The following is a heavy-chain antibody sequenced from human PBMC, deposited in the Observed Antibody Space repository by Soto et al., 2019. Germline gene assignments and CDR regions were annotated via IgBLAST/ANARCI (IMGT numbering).Heavy chain of an antibody. CDR1: GGTFSSYA. J-gene: IGHJ4*02. CDR2: IIHIFGTA. CDR3: ARDIGGYCSGGSFYSDY. V-gene: IGHV1-69*01. D-gene: IGHD2-15*01. Sequence: QVQLVQSGAEVKKPGSSVKVSCKASGGTFSSYAISWVRQAPGQGLEWMGGIIHIFGTANYAQKFQGRVTITADESTSTAYMELSSLRPEDTAVYYCARDIGGYCSGGSFYSDYWGQGTLVNVAS.